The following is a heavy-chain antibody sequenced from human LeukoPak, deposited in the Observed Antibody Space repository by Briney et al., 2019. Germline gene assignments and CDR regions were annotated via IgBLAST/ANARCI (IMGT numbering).Heavy chain of an antibody. CDR1: AGSISSGGYY. CDR3: ARGFAGGSSPLFDY. J-gene: IGHJ4*02. D-gene: IGHD6-6*01. Sequence: SQTLSLTCTVSAGSISSGGYYWNWIRQHPGKGLEWIGYIYYTGTTYYNPSLRSRVTISVDTSRNQFSLKLSSVTAADTAVYYCARGFAGGSSPLFDYWGQGTLVTVSS. V-gene: IGHV4-31*03. CDR2: IYYTGTT.